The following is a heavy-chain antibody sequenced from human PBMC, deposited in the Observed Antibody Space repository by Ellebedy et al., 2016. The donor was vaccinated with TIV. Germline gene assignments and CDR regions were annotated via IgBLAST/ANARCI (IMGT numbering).Heavy chain of an antibody. Sequence: GESLKISCATSGFTFSHYGMQRVRQAPGEGLEWVAGIAHDGIVIHYADSVKGRFTISRDNSKNTLSLQMYSLRPEDTAVYYCAKERDPLASTSFDSWGQGNLVTVSS. CDR3: AKERDPLASTSFDS. CDR2: IAHDGIVI. D-gene: IGHD1-1*01. V-gene: IGHV3-30*18. CDR1: GFTFSHYG. J-gene: IGHJ4*02.